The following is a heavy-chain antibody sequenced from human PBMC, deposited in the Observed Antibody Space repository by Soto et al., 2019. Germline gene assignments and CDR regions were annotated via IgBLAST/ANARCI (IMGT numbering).Heavy chain of an antibody. CDR1: GASISSYY. J-gene: IGHJ6*02. V-gene: IGHV4-59*01. D-gene: IGHD3-10*01. Sequence: PAETLSLTCGVSGASISSYYWSWIRQPPGKGLEWIGYIYYSGNTNYNPSLKSRVTMSVDTSKSQFSLNLTSVTAADTAVYFCARASYGSGNYYAPYYFYAMDVWGHGTTVTVSS. CDR3: ARASYGSGNYYAPYYFYAMDV. CDR2: IYYSGNT.